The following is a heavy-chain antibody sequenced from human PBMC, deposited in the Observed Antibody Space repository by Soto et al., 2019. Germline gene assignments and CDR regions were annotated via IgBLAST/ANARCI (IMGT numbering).Heavy chain of an antibody. D-gene: IGHD3-10*01. J-gene: IGHJ3*02. CDR3: ARSTPGNPFDI. CDR1: GFTFTTYT. CDR2: ISAGGRSI. Sequence: GGSLRLSCAASGFTFTTYTMNWVRQAPGKGLEWVSSISAGGRSIYYADSLKGRSTVSRDNAKNSLYLQMNSLRADDTAGYYCARSTPGNPFDIWGQGTMVTVSS. V-gene: IGHV3-21*01.